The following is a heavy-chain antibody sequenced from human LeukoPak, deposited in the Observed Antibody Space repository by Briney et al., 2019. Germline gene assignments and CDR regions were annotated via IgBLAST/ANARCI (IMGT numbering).Heavy chain of an antibody. D-gene: IGHD3-16*01. J-gene: IGHJ6*02. CDR1: GGSFSGYY. Sequence: SETLSLTRAVYGGSFSGYYWSWIRQPPGKGLEWIGEINHSGSTNYNPSLKSRVTISVDTSKNQFSLRLSSVTAADTAVYYCASWSLGDQPQSLPARYGMDVWGQGTTVTVSS. V-gene: IGHV4-34*01. CDR3: ASWSLGDQPQSLPARYGMDV. CDR2: INHSGST.